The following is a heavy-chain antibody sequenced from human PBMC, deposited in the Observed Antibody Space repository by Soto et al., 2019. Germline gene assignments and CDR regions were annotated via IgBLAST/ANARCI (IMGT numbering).Heavy chain of an antibody. CDR3: AREYRLNDFWSGETYGMDV. D-gene: IGHD3-3*01. V-gene: IGHV3-21*01. Sequence: GGSLRLSCAASGFTFSSYSMNWVRQAPGKGLEWVSSISSSSSYIYYADSVKGRFTISRDNAKNSLYLQMNSLRAEDTAVYYCAREYRLNDFWSGETYGMDVWGQGTTVTVSS. CDR2: ISSSSSYI. CDR1: GFTFSSYS. J-gene: IGHJ6*02.